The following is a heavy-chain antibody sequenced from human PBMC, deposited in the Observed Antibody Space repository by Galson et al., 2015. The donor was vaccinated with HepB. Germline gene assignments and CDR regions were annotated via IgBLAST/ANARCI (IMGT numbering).Heavy chain of an antibody. CDR3: ARGLPYYYDSTGYSLALDY. CDR2: INSDGSST. Sequence: LRLSCAASGFSFSSYWMHWVRQAPGKGLVWVSRINSDGSSTRYADSVRGRFTFSRDNAKNTLYLQMNSLRAEDTAVYFCARGLPYYYDSTGYSLALDYWGQGALVTVSS. V-gene: IGHV3-74*01. J-gene: IGHJ4*02. CDR1: GFSFSSYW. D-gene: IGHD3-22*01.